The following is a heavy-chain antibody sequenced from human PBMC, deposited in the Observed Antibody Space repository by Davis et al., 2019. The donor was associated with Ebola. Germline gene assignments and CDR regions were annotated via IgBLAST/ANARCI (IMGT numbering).Heavy chain of an antibody. Sequence: ASVKVSCKAFGYTFSNYYIHWVRQAPGQGLEWMGVINPSAGYTNYAQKFQGRVTVTRDTSTSTVYTEVRSLRSEDTAVYYCARDGPDYYGLDVWGQGTAVTVSS. CDR3: ARDGPDYYGLDV. CDR2: INPSAGYT. CDR1: GYTFSNYY. J-gene: IGHJ6*02. V-gene: IGHV1-46*01.